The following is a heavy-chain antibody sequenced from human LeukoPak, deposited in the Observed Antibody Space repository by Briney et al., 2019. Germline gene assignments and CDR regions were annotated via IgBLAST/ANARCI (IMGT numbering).Heavy chain of an antibody. CDR1: GGSISSYY. CDR2: IHCSGST. Sequence: PSETLSLTCTVSGGSISSYYWSWIRQPPGKGLEWIGYIHCSGSTNYNPSHKSRVTISVDTSKNHFSLKLSSETAADTAVYFCARGYSSGWPLDWGQGTLVTVSS. D-gene: IGHD6-19*01. J-gene: IGHJ4*02. V-gene: IGHV4-59*01. CDR3: ARGYSSGWPLD.